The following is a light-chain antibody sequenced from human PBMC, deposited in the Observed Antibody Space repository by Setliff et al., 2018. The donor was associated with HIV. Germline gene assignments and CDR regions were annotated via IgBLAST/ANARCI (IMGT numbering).Light chain of an antibody. Sequence: QSVLTQPPSVSGAPGQRVTISCTGSSSNIGAGYDVHWYQQPPGTAPKLLIYGNNNGPSGAPDRFSGSKSGTSASLAITGLQAEDEADYYCQSYDSSLSGYVFGTGTKVTVL. J-gene: IGLJ1*01. CDR1: SSNIGAGYD. CDR2: GNN. V-gene: IGLV1-40*01. CDR3: QSYDSSLSGYV.